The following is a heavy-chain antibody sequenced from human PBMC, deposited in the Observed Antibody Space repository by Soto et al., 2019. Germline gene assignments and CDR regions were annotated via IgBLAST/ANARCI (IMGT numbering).Heavy chain of an antibody. D-gene: IGHD6-19*01. Sequence: GGSLRLSCAASGFNFSRYAMNWVRQAPGKGLEWVSYISSSSSTIYYADSVKGRFTISRDNAKNSLYLQMNSLRDEDTAVYYCAREAGTWHLPLNWFDPWGQGTLVTVSS. V-gene: IGHV3-48*02. CDR1: GFNFSRYA. CDR2: ISSSSSTI. CDR3: AREAGTWHLPLNWFDP. J-gene: IGHJ5*02.